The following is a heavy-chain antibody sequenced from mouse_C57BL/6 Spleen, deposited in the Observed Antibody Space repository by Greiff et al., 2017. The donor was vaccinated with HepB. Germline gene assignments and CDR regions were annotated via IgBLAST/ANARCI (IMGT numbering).Heavy chain of an antibody. CDR3: AAGGSSYGWFAY. D-gene: IGHD1-1*01. J-gene: IGHJ3*01. CDR1: GYTFTSYW. Sequence: QVQLQQPGAELVKPGASVKLSCKASGYTFTSYWMQWVKQRPGQGLEWIGEIEPSDSYTNYNQKFKGKATLTVDTSSSTAYMQLRSLTSEDSAVYYCAAGGSSYGWFAYWGQGTLVTVSA. V-gene: IGHV1-50*01. CDR2: IEPSDSYT.